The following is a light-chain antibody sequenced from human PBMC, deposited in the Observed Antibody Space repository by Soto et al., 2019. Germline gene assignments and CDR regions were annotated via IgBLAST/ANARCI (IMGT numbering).Light chain of an antibody. CDR3: QQYGGSTRT. V-gene: IGKV3-20*01. J-gene: IGKJ1*01. CDR2: GAS. CDR1: QTVRNNY. Sequence: ELVLTRSPGTLSLSPGERSTLSCRASQTVRNNYLAWYQQKPGQAPRLIIHGASSRATGVPDRITVSGSGTDFTLSISRLETEDFAVYYCQQYGGSTRTFGQGTKVDIK.